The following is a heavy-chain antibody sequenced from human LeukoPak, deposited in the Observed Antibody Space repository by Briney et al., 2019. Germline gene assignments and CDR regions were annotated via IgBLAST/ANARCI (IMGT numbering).Heavy chain of an antibody. Sequence: ASVKVSCKASGYTFINYYMHWVRQAPGQGLEWMGIINPSGGSTSYAQKFQGRVTMARDTSTSTVYMELSSLRSEDTAVYYCARDESTSILWWWGQGTLVTVSS. J-gene: IGHJ1*01. V-gene: IGHV1-46*01. CDR3: ARDESTSILWW. D-gene: IGHD2-21*01. CDR1: GYTFINYY. CDR2: INPSGGST.